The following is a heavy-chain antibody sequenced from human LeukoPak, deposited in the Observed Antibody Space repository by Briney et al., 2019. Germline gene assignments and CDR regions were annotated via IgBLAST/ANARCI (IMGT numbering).Heavy chain of an antibody. CDR3: ARTREVVPAAFYFDY. V-gene: IGHV3-7*01. CDR1: GFTFSSYA. Sequence: GGSLRLSCAASGFTFSSYAMSWVRQAPGKGLEWVANIKQDGSEKYYVDSVKGRFTISRDNAKNSLYLQMNSLRAEDTAVYYCARTREVVPAAFYFDYWGQGTLVTVSS. J-gene: IGHJ4*02. CDR2: IKQDGSEK. D-gene: IGHD2-2*01.